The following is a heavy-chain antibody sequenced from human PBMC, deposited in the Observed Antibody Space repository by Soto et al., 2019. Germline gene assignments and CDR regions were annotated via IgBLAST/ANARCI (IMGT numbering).Heavy chain of an antibody. D-gene: IGHD4-17*01. CDR3: ARDCPDDYGDPCDAFDI. V-gene: IGHV3-21*01. CDR2: ISSSSSYI. Sequence: EVQLVESGGGLVQPGGSLRLSCAASGFTFSSYSMNWVRQAPGKGLEWVSSISSSSSYIYYADSVKGRFTISRDNAKNSLYLQMNSLRAEDTAVYYCARDCPDDYGDPCDAFDIWGQGTMVTVSS. CDR1: GFTFSSYS. J-gene: IGHJ3*02.